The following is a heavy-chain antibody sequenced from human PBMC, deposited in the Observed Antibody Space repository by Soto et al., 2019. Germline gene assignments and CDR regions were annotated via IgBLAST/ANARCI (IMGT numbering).Heavy chain of an antibody. J-gene: IGHJ4*02. CDR1: GYTFTKFG. Sequence: ASVKVSCKSSGYTFTKFGISWVRQAPGQGLEWMGWNSAYNDNTNYAQKLQGRVTMTSDTSTSTAYMELRSLRSDDTAVYYCARDVRGGNFEYWGQGTLVTVSS. CDR3: ARDVRGGNFEY. V-gene: IGHV1-18*01. CDR2: NSAYNDNT. D-gene: IGHD1-26*01.